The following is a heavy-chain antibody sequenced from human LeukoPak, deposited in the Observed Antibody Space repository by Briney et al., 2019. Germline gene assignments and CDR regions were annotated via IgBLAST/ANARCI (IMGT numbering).Heavy chain of an antibody. CDR1: GFTFSNAW. D-gene: IGHD2-2*01. Sequence: GGSLRLSCAASGFTFSNAWMSWVRQAPGKGLEWVGRIKSKTDGGTTDYAAPVKGRFTISRDDSKNTLYLQMNSLKTEDTAVYYCTTTLVPAAPYYFDYWGQGTLVTVSS. CDR2: IKSKTDGGTT. CDR3: TTTLVPAAPYYFDY. J-gene: IGHJ4*02. V-gene: IGHV3-15*01.